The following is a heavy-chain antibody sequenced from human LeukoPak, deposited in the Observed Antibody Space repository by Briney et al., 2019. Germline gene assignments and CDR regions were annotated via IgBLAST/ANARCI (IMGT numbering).Heavy chain of an antibody. Sequence: GGSLRLSCAASGFTFDDYGMSWVRQAPGKGLEWVSGINWNGGSTGYADSVKGRFTISRDNAKNSLYLQMNSLRAEDTALYYCARGTRSDFWSGFDYWGQEPWSPSPQ. CDR2: INWNGGST. D-gene: IGHD3-3*01. J-gene: IGHJ4*01. CDR1: GFTFDDYG. CDR3: ARGTRSDFWSGFDY. V-gene: IGHV3-20*04.